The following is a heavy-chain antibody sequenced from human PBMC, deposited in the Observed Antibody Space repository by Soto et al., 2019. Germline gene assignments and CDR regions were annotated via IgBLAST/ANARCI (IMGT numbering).Heavy chain of an antibody. V-gene: IGHV6-1*01. CDR3: ARVTSYSSSWWRTDYYYYGMDV. CDR1: GDSVSSNSAA. J-gene: IGHJ6*02. D-gene: IGHD6-13*01. CDR2: TYYRSKWYN. Sequence: SLTCAISGDSVSSNSAAWNWIRQSPSRGLEWLGRTYYRSKWYNDYAVSVKSRITINPDTSKNQFSLQLNSVTPEDTAVYYCARVTSYSSSWWRTDYYYYGMDVWGQGNTVTV.